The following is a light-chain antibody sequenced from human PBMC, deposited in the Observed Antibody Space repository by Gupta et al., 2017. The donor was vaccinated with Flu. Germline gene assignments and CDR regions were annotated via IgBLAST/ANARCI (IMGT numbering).Light chain of an antibody. CDR2: GAS. V-gene: IGKV3-15*01. Sequence: DRATLSCRASQSVSSKLAWYQQKPGQAPWLLIYGASTRATGVPVRFSGSGSGSEFTLTISSLQSEDFAVYFCQQYNDWTLYTFGQGTKLEIK. J-gene: IGKJ2*01. CDR1: QSVSSK. CDR3: QQYNDWTLYT.